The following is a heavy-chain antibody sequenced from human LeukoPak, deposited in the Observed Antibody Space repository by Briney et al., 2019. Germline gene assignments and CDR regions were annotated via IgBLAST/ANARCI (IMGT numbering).Heavy chain of an antibody. J-gene: IGHJ4*02. CDR1: GFTFSGSA. D-gene: IGHD4-23*01. V-gene: IGHV3-73*01. CDR2: IRSKANSYAT. CDR3: TRLGGGNSGADY. Sequence: GGSLRLSCAASGFTFSGSAMHWVRQASGKGLEWVGRIRSKANSYATAYAASVKGRFTISRDDSKNTAYLQMNSLKTEDTAVYYCTRLGGGNSGADYWGQGTLVTVSS.